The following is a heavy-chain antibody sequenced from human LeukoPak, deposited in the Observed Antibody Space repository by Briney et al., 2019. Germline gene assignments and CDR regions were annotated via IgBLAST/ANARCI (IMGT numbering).Heavy chain of an antibody. CDR3: ARLHVVVVPAAPDYYGMDV. J-gene: IGHJ6*02. Sequence: SETLSLTCTVSGGSISISSYYWGWIRQPPGKGLEWIGSIYYSGSTYYNPSLKSRVTISVDTSKNQFSLKLSSVTAADTAVYYCARLHVVVVPAAPDYYGMDVWGQGTTVTVSS. CDR1: GGSISISSYY. V-gene: IGHV4-39*01. CDR2: IYYSGST. D-gene: IGHD2-2*01.